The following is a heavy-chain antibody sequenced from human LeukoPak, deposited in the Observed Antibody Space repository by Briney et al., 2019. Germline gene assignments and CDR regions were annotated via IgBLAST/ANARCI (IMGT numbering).Heavy chain of an antibody. D-gene: IGHD2-2*01. V-gene: IGHV1-18*01. CDR3: AREIVVVPAARSWFDP. CDR1: GYTLTELS. Sequence: ASVKVSCKVSGYTLTELSMHWVRQAPGQGLEWMGWISAYNGNTNYAQKLQGRVTMTTDTSTSTAYMELRSLRSDDTAVYYCAREIVVVPAARSWFDPWGQGTLVTVSS. CDR2: ISAYNGNT. J-gene: IGHJ5*02.